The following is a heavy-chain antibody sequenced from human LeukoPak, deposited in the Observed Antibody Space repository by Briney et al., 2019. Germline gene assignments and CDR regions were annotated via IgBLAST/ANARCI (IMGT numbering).Heavy chain of an antibody. Sequence: GGSLRLSCAASGFTFSSYAMSWVRQAPGKGLEWVSAISGSGGSTYYADSVKGRFTISRDNSKNTLYLQMNSLRAEDTAVYYCAIRTPVDIVATLGERVKKGLDYWGQGTLVTVSS. CDR1: GFTFSSYA. CDR2: ISGSGGST. D-gene: IGHD5-12*01. CDR3: AIRTPVDIVATLGERVKKGLDY. V-gene: IGHV3-23*01. J-gene: IGHJ4*02.